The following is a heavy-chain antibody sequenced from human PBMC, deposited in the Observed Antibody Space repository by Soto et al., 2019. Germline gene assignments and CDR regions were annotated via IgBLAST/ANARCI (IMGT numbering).Heavy chain of an antibody. CDR3: GRILRHNYFPPYY. CDR2: IFSNDEK. Sequence: SGPTLVNPTETLTLTCTVSGISLSNDRTGVSWIRQPPGKALEWLAHIFSNDEKSYSTSLKNRLTISKDTSKSQVVLIMTNMVPLDTGTDFCGRILRHNYFPPYYWGQ. J-gene: IGHJ4*02. D-gene: IGHD3-10*01. V-gene: IGHV2-26*01. CDR1: GISLSNDRTG.